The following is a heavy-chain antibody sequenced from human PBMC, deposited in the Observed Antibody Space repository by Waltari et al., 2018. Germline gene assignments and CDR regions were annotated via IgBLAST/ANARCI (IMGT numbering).Heavy chain of an antibody. Sequence: QGQGVQSGAEVKKPGASVKVSCKVSGYILTELSIHWVRQAPGKGLEWMGGFDPEDGKRIYAQKFQGRVTMTEDTSTDTAYMELSSLRSEDTAVYYCATDSRGGNDGFDIWGQGTMVTVSS. CDR3: ATDSRGGNDGFDI. J-gene: IGHJ3*02. CDR1: GYILTELS. V-gene: IGHV1-24*01. CDR2: FDPEDGKR. D-gene: IGHD1-1*01.